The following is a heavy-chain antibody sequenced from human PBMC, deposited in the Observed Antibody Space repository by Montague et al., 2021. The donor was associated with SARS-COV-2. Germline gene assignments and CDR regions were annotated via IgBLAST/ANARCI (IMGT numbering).Heavy chain of an antibody. CDR1: GDSISNSNW. CDR2: IFRSGDS. CDR3: VRGGTMTVVVFDY. Sequence: SETLSLTCTVSGDSISNSNWCTWVRQSPGRGLEWIGEIFRSGDSNYNPSLKSRVTMSVDMSRNQSSLSLSNVTAADTAIYYCVRGGTMTVVVFDYWGQGTLVPVSP. J-gene: IGHJ4*02. D-gene: IGHD3-22*01. V-gene: IGHV4-4*02.